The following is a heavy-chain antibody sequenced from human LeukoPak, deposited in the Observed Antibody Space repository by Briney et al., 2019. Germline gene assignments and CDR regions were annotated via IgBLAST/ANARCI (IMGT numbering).Heavy chain of an antibody. Sequence: GGSLRLSCAASGFTFRSNCMGWVRQAPGKGLEWVAVIWYDGSNKYYADSVKGRFTISRDNSKNTLYLQMNSLRAEDTAVYYCARLGGSSSWYYFDYWGQGTLVTVSS. CDR2: IWYDGSNK. J-gene: IGHJ4*02. V-gene: IGHV3-33*08. CDR1: GFTFRSNC. D-gene: IGHD6-13*01. CDR3: ARLGGSSSWYYFDY.